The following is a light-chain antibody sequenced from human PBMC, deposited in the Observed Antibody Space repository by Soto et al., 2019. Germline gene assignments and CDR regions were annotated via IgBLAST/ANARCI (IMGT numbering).Light chain of an antibody. CDR1: QSISSN. J-gene: IGKJ5*01. CDR3: QQYGSSPYT. CDR2: RTS. V-gene: IGKV3-15*01. Sequence: EIVMTQSPATLSVSPGERATLSCRASQSISSNLAWYQQKPGQAPRLLMFRTSSRATGFPARFSGSGSGTEFNLTISRLEPEDFAVYYCQQYGSSPYTFGQGTRLEIK.